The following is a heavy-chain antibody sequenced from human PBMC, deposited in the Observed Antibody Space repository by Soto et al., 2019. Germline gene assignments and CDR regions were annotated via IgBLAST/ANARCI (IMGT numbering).Heavy chain of an antibody. CDR2: IKHTGDA. CDR1: GDYSKTETC. CDR3: AREGRLHWFES. V-gene: IGHV4-4*02. Sequence: SETLSLTYAVFGDYSKTETCCRWLRQPPGTGLEWIGEIKHTGDANANPALRSRVSMSVDRTKNQFFLNLRSVSAADTAVYFCAREGRLHWFESWGQGTLVTAPQ. J-gene: IGHJ5*01.